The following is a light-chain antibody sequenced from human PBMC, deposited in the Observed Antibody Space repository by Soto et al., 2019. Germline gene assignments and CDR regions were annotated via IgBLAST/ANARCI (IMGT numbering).Light chain of an antibody. V-gene: IGLV2-14*01. CDR1: TIDFYTYNY. Sequence: QSVLTQPASVSGSLGQSITISCTGATIDFYTYNYVSWYQQHPGKAPRLLIYEVSNRPSGVSPRFSGSKSGNTASLTISGLQAEDEADYYCSSYVSTSTLGVFGGGTKLTVL. CDR2: EVS. CDR3: SSYVSTSTLGV. J-gene: IGLJ3*02.